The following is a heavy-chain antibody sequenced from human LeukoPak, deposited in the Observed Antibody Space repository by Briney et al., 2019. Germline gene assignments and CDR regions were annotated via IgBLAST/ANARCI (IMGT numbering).Heavy chain of an antibody. CDR2: IYYRGRT. Sequence: PSETLSLTCTVSGGSISSYYWSWIRQPPGKVLGWVGYIYYRGRTNYNPSPKSRVTISVDPSKNQFSLKLSSVTAADTAVYYCARRGSSSWRFDSWGQGTLVTVSS. D-gene: IGHD6-13*01. J-gene: IGHJ4*02. CDR1: GGSISSYY. CDR3: ARRGSSSWRFDS. V-gene: IGHV4-59*08.